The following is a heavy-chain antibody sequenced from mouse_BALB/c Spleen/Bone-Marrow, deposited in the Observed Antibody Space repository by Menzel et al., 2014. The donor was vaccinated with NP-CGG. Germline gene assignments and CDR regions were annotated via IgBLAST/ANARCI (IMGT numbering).Heavy chain of an antibody. J-gene: IGHJ2*01. V-gene: IGHV1-69*02. CDR1: GYTFTSYW. Sequence: QVQLQQSGAELVKPGASVKLSCKASGYTFTSYWMHWVKQRPGQGLEWIGEIDPSDSYTNYNQKFKGKATLTVDKSSSTAYMQLSSLTSEDSAVYYCVITTVVATGDYWGQGTTLTVSS. D-gene: IGHD1-1*01. CDR3: VITTVVATGDY. CDR2: IDPSDSYT.